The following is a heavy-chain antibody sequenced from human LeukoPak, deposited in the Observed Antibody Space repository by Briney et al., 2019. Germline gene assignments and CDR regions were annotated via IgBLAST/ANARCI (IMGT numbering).Heavy chain of an antibody. D-gene: IGHD2/OR15-2a*01. V-gene: IGHV3-11*06. Sequence: GGSLRLSCAASGFTFSDYYMSWIRQAPGKGLEWVSSISSSSSYIYYADSVKGRFTISRDNAKNSLYLQMNSLRAEDTAVYYCARSSMTSGAFDIWGQGTMVTVSS. CDR2: ISSSSSYI. J-gene: IGHJ3*02. CDR3: ARSSMTSGAFDI. CDR1: GFTFSDYY.